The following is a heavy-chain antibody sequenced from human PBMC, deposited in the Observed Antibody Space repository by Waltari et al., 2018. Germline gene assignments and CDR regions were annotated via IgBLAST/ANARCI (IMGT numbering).Heavy chain of an antibody. CDR3: ARGSRDYDILTGYSPNWFDP. CDR2: RNPDSGNT. D-gene: IGHD3-9*01. CDR1: GYVFTTYD. Sequence: QIQLVQSGAEVKKPGASVKVSCKTSGYVFTTYDINWVRQATGQGLEWMGRRNPDSGNTGDAQKFQGGVTMTRNTSISTANMELSSLRSDDTAVYYGARGSRDYDILTGYSPNWFDPWGQGTLVTVSS. V-gene: IGHV1-8*01. J-gene: IGHJ5*02.